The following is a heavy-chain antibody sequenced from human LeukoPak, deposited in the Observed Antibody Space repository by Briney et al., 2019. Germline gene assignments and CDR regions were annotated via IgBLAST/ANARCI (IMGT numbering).Heavy chain of an antibody. CDR3: ARDFAVTTAYYYGVDV. D-gene: IGHD4-17*01. CDR2: IYYSGTT. CDR1: GGSISSSY. J-gene: IGHJ6*02. Sequence: SQTLSLTCTVSGGSISSSYWTWIRQPPGKGLEWIGYIYYSGTTDYNPSLRSRVTISVDTPKNQFSLKLSSVTAADTAVYYCARDFAVTTAYYYGVDVWGQGITVTVSS. V-gene: IGHV4-59*01.